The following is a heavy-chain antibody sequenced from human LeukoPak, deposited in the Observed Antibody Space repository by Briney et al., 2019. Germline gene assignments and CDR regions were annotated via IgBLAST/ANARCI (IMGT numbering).Heavy chain of an antibody. CDR2: ISYDGSNK. CDR3: ATLRYCSSTSCHRDPFDY. CDR1: GFTFSSYG. V-gene: IGHV3-30*03. D-gene: IGHD2-2*01. Sequence: PGGSLRLSCAASGFTFSSYGMHWVRQAPGKGLKWVAVISYDGSNKYYADSVKGRFTISRDNSKNTLYLQMNSLRAEDTAVYYCATLRYCSSTSCHRDPFDYWGQGTLVTVSS. J-gene: IGHJ4*02.